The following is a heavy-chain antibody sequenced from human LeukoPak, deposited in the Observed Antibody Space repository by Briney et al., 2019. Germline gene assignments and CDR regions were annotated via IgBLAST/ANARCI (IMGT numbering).Heavy chain of an antibody. V-gene: IGHV4-31*03. CDR3: ARVHSSGYSSSWSPQRQFDY. D-gene: IGHD6-13*01. J-gene: IGHJ4*02. Sequence: PSQTLSLTCTVSGGSISSGGYYRSWIRQHPGKGLEWIGYIYYSGSTYYNPSLKSRVTISVDTSKNQFSLKLSSVTAADTAVYYCARVHSSGYSSSWSPQRQFDYWGQGTLVTVSS. CDR1: GGSISSGGYY. CDR2: IYYSGST.